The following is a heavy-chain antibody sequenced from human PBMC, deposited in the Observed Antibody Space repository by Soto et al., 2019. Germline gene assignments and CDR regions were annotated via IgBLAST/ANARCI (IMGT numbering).Heavy chain of an antibody. CDR3: ARLGWELLNYYYGMDV. Sequence: PSETLSLTCTVSGGSISSSSYYWGWIRQPPGKGLEWIGSIYYSGSTYYNPSLKSRVTISVDTSKNQFSLKLSPVTAADTAVYYCARLGWELLNYYYGMDVWGQGTTVTVSS. CDR2: IYYSGST. V-gene: IGHV4-39*01. CDR1: GGSISSSSYY. D-gene: IGHD1-26*01. J-gene: IGHJ6*02.